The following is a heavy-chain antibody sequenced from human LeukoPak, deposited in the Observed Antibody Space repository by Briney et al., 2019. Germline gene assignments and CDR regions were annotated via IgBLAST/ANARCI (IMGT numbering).Heavy chain of an antibody. J-gene: IGHJ4*02. V-gene: IGHV4-39*01. CDR2: IYYSGST. CDR1: GGSISSSSYY. D-gene: IGHD3-10*01. Sequence: PSETLSLTCTVSGGSISSSSYYWGWIRQPPGKGLEWIGSIYYSGSTYYNPSLKSRVTISVDTSKNQFSLKLSSVTAADTAVYYYAREYGSGSYPVDYWGQGTLVTVSS. CDR3: AREYGSGSYPVDY.